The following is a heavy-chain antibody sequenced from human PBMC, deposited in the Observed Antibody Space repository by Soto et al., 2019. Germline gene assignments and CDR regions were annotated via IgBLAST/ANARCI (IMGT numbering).Heavy chain of an antibody. CDR3: ARQTKLELRFALNWFDP. J-gene: IGHJ5*02. V-gene: IGHV6-1*01. D-gene: IGHD1-7*01. Sequence: SQTLSLTCAISGDSVSSNSAAWNWIRQSPSRGLEWLGRTYYRSKWYNDYAVSVKSRITINPDTSKNQFSLQLNSVTPEDTAVYYCARQTKLELRFALNWFDPWGQGTLVTVSS. CDR1: GDSVSSNSAA. CDR2: TYYRSKWYN.